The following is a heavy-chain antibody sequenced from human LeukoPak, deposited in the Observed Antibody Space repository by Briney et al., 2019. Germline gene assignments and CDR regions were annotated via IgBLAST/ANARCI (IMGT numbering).Heavy chain of an antibody. CDR3: ASAETSGYEVDY. V-gene: IGHV4-59*08. CDR2: IYYSGST. J-gene: IGHJ4*02. CDR1: GGSISSYY. Sequence: PSETLSITWTVSGGSISSYYWSWIRQPPGKGLKWIGYIYYSGSTNYNPSLKSRVTISVDTSKNQFSLKLSSVTAADTAVYYCASAETSGYEVDYWGQGTLVTVSS. D-gene: IGHD5-12*01.